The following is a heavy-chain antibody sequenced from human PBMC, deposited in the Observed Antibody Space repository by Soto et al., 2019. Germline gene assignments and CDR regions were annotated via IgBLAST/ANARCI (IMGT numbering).Heavy chain of an antibody. CDR3: ARIDIAAAGTLDY. J-gene: IGHJ4*02. CDR1: GGSISSYY. V-gene: IGHV4-59*01. D-gene: IGHD6-13*01. Sequence: QVQLQESGPGLVKPSETLSLTCTVSGGSISSYYWSWIRQPPGKGLEWIGYIYYSGSTNYNPSLKSRVTLRVDTSKNQSSLKLSPVTAADTAVYYCARIDIAAAGTLDYWGQGTLVTVSS. CDR2: IYYSGST.